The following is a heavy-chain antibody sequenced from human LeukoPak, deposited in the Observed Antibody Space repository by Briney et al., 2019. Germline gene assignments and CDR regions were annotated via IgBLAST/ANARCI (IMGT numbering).Heavy chain of an antibody. J-gene: IGHJ3*02. CDR1: GGSISSSSYY. CDR3: ARDFDSSGWYLIRAFDI. Sequence: SETLSLTCTVPGGSISSSSYYWGWIRQPPGKGLEWIGSIYYSGSTYYNPSLKSRVTISVDTSKNQFSLKLSSVTAADTAVYYCARDFDSSGWYLIRAFDIWGQGTMVTVSS. D-gene: IGHD6-19*01. V-gene: IGHV4-39*07. CDR2: IYYSGST.